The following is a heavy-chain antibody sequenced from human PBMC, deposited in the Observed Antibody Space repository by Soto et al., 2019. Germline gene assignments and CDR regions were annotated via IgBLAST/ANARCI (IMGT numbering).Heavy chain of an antibody. CDR3: VRQGIGHVPGLVDV. J-gene: IGHJ6*02. CDR2: VYNTGGS. Sequence: QVQLQQSGPRLVKPSETLSLTCTVSSGPSSSYNWGWIRQSPGRRLEWIGYVYNTGGSGYNPSLESRVTISADTSTNIISLTLTSVTAADTAVYYCVRQGIGHVPGLVDVWGQGTTVTVSS. CDR1: SGPSSSYN. D-gene: IGHD3-10*01. V-gene: IGHV4-59*08.